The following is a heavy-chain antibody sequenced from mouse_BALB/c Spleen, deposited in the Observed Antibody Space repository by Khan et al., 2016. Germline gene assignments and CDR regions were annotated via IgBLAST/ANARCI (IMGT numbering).Heavy chain of an antibody. CDR3: ARTDRRGYFNY. CDR2: ILPRSGST. J-gene: IGHJ2*02. V-gene: IGHV1-9*01. Sequence: QIQLVQSGAELMKPGASVKISCKATGYTFSNYWIEWVKQRPGHGLEWIGEILPRSGSTNFNENFKGKSTFTADTSSNTAYMQISNLTSEDSAVYYCARTDRRGYFNYWGQGSSLTVSS. CDR1: GYTFSNYW.